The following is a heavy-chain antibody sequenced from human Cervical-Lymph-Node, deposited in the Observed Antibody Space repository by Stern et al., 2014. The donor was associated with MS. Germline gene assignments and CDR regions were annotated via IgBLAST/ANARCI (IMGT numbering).Heavy chain of an antibody. D-gene: IGHD3-16*01. V-gene: IGHV1-69*01. J-gene: IGHJ4*02. Sequence: QVQLVQSGPEVKKPGSSVKVSCKASGGSFKTYAITWVRQDPGQGPEWMGGTIPMFASTNIAQRFQGRVTITADESTNTAYMEMRSLRTEDTAVYYCARDRNGEGVMAYWGQGTLVTVSS. CDR3: ARDRNGEGVMAY. CDR1: GGSFKTYA. CDR2: TIPMFAST.